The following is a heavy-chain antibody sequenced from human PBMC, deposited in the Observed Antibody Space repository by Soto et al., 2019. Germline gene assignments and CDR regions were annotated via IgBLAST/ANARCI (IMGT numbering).Heavy chain of an antibody. CDR3: ARGPTIFGVGVDAFDI. D-gene: IGHD3-3*01. V-gene: IGHV3-23*01. CDR2: ISGSGDFT. CDR1: GFTLSSYA. Sequence: EVQLLESGGGLVQPGGSLRLSCAASGFTLSSYALSWVRQAPGKGLNWVSGISGSGDFTFDADSVKGRFTISRDNSVNNLCLQMNSLRVEDTAVYYCARGPTIFGVGVDAFDIWGQGTMVTVSS. J-gene: IGHJ3*02.